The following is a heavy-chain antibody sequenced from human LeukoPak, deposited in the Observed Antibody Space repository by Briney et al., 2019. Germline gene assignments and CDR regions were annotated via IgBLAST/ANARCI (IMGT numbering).Heavy chain of an antibody. V-gene: IGHV4-38-2*02. CDR1: GYSISSVYY. CDR3: ARGREAAAGMDV. Sequence: SETLSLTCTVSGYSISSVYYWGWIRQPPGKGLEWIGNIHPAGSTYYNPSLKSRVTISVDTSKNQFSLKLNSVTAADTAVYYCARGREAAAGMDVWGQGTTATVSS. D-gene: IGHD6-25*01. CDR2: IHPAGST. J-gene: IGHJ6*02.